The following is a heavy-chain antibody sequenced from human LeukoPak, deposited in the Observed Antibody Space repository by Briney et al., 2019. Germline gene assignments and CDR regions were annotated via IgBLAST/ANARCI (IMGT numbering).Heavy chain of an antibody. CDR3: ARGYSYGLIYYFDY. D-gene: IGHD5-18*01. Sequence: SQTLSLTCTVSGGSISSGGYYWSWIRQHPGKGLEWIGYIYYSGSTYYNPSLKSRVTISVDTSKNQFSLKLSSVTAADTAVCYCARGYSYGLIYYFDYWGQGTLVTVSS. CDR2: IYYSGST. V-gene: IGHV4-31*03. CDR1: GGSISSGGYY. J-gene: IGHJ4*02.